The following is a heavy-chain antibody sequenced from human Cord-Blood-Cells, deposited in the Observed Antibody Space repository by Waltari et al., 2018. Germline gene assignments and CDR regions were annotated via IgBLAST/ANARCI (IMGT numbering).Heavy chain of an antibody. D-gene: IGHD5-12*01. CDR3: ARDGGVGDIVATIDY. CDR1: GYTFTSYA. Sequence: QVQLVQSGSELKKPGASVKVSCKASGYTFTSYAMNWVRQAPGQGLEGMGGINTNTGNPTYDQGFTGRFVFPLDPSVRTAYLQISSLKAEDTAGYYFARDGGVGDIVATIDYWGQGTLVTVSS. CDR2: INTNTGNP. V-gene: IGHV7-4-1*02. J-gene: IGHJ4*02.